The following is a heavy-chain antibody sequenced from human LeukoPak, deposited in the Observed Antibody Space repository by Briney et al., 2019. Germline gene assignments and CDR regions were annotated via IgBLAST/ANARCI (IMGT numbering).Heavy chain of an antibody. J-gene: IGHJ4*02. CDR1: GFHYGVYA. CDR3: ARDNYDVSTGSFYVH. Sequence: GGSLRLSCTASGFHYGVYAMSWFRHAPGKGLEWVIFIRNKAYGETTEYAASVRGRFTISRDDSKSIAYLHTSSLKTEDTAVYYCARDNYDVSTGSFYVHWGQGTQVTVSS. CDR2: IRNKAYGETT. D-gene: IGHD3-9*01. V-gene: IGHV3-49*03.